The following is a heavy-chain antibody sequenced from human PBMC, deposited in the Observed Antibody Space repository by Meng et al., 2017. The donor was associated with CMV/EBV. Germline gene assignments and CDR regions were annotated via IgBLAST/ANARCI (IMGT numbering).Heavy chain of an antibody. Sequence: QEHLQTHVPGLVKPSQTLPPTCATSGDSFSSNSAAWNWIRQSPSRGLEWLGRTYYRSKWYNDYAVSVKSRITINPDTSKNQFSLQLNSVTPEDTAVYYCAVNVGGAFDYWGQGTLVTVSS. J-gene: IGHJ4*02. CDR2: TYYRSKWYN. CDR3: AVNVGGAFDY. D-gene: IGHD3-16*01. CDR1: GDSFSSNSAA. V-gene: IGHV6-1*01.